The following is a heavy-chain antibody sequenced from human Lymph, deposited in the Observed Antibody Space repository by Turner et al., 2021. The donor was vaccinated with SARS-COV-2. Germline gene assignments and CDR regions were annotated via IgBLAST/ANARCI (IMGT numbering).Heavy chain of an antibody. CDR2: IIPILGIA. J-gene: IGHJ5*02. CDR1: GGTFSSYA. Sequence: QVQLVQSGAEVKKPGASVKVSCQAPGGTFSSYAINWVRQAPGQGLEWMGRIIPILGIANYAQKFQGRVTITADKSTSTAYMELSSLRSEDTAVYYCARGRLDSFGGGYYSWFDPWGQGTLVTVSS. CDR3: ARGRLDSFGGGYYSWFDP. D-gene: IGHD1-26*01. V-gene: IGHV1-69*04.